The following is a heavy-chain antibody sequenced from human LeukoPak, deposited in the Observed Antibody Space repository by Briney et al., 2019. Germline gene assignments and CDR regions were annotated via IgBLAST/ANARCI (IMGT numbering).Heavy chain of an antibody. CDR2: INHSGST. CDR1: GGSFSGYY. J-gene: IGHJ3*02. Sequence: PSETLSLTCAVYGGSFSGYYWSWICQPPGKGLEWIGEINHSGSTNYNPSLKSRVTISVDTSKNQFSLKLSSVTAADTAVYYCARPWHYDFWSGYQRGAFDIWGQGTMVTVSS. CDR3: ARPWHYDFWSGYQRGAFDI. V-gene: IGHV4-34*01. D-gene: IGHD3-3*01.